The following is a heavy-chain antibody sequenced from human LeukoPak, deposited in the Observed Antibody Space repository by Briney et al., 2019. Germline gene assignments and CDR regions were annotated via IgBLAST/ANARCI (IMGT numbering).Heavy chain of an antibody. CDR3: VEDVSQYKQLVPDWFDP. V-gene: IGHV3-30*02. D-gene: IGHD6-13*01. CDR2: IHYDGSND. CDR1: GFTFSGYG. Sequence: GGSLRLSCAASGFTFSGYGMHWVRQAPGKGLDWVAFIHYDGSNDYYTDSVKGRFTISRDNSKNILYLQMNSLRPEDTAIYYCVEDVSQYKQLVPDWFDPWGQGTLVTVSS. J-gene: IGHJ5*02.